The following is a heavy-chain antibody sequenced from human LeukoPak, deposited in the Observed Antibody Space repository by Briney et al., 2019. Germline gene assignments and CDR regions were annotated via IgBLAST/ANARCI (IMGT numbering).Heavy chain of an antibody. CDR2: IYYSGTT. Sequence: TLSLTCTVSGGSISSSSHYWGRIRQPPGKGLEWIGSIYYSGTTAYNPSLKSRVTISVDTSKNQFSLKLSSVTAADTAVYYCVRWQSGSMFHPPWGQGTLVTVSS. V-gene: IGHV4-39*01. CDR1: GGSISSSSHY. D-gene: IGHD3-10*02. J-gene: IGHJ5*02. CDR3: VRWQSGSMFHPP.